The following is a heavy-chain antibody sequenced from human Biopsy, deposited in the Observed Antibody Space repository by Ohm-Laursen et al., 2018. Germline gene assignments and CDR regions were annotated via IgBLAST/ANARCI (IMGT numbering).Heavy chain of an antibody. CDR1: GGSINSNDYY. CDR2: LYHNGHT. J-gene: IGHJ6*02. D-gene: IGHD6-6*01. Sequence: PSDTLSLTCIVAGGSINSNDYYWGWIRQTPGEGLQWIGSLYHNGHTYENPSLRSRLTLSIDKSKNLFSLRLSSVAAADTAVYYCARHRSSSARNYYHDMDVWGQGTTVTVSS. V-gene: IGHV4-39*01. CDR3: ARHRSSSARNYYHDMDV.